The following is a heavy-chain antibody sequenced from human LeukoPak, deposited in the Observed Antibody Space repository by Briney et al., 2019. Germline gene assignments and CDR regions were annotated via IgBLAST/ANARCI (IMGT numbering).Heavy chain of an antibody. J-gene: IGHJ3*02. Sequence: PGGSLRLSCAASGSTFSSHAMSWVRQAPGKGLEWVAVISYDGSNKYCADSVKGRSTISRDNSKNTLYLQVNSLRPEDTAVYYCGRDTVGYGGAFDIWGQGTMVTVSS. D-gene: IGHD5-18*01. CDR3: GRDTVGYGGAFDI. CDR1: GSTFSSHA. V-gene: IGHV3-30-3*01. CDR2: ISYDGSNK.